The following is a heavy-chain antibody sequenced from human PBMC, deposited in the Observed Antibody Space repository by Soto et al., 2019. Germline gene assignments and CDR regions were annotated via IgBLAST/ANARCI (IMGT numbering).Heavy chain of an antibody. CDR1: GYSFTSYW. CDR2: IYPGDSDT. D-gene: IGHD2-2*03. CDR3: ARSGYCSSTSCFFENYYFDY. V-gene: IGHV5-51*01. Sequence: PGGSLKISCNGSGYSFTSYWIGWVRQMPWKGLEWMGIIYPGDSDTRYSPSFQGQVTISADKSISTAYLQWSSLKASDTAMYYCARSGYCSSTSCFFENYYFDYWGQGTLVTVSS. J-gene: IGHJ4*02.